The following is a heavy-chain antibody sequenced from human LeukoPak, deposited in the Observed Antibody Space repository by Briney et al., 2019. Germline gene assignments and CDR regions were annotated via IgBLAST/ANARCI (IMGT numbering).Heavy chain of an antibody. D-gene: IGHD6-6*01. CDR2: ISSSSSTI. CDR1: GFTFSSYS. J-gene: IGHJ4*02. V-gene: IGHV3-48*04. CDR3: ARGFSSIAALGDDY. Sequence: GGSLRLSCAASGFTFSSYSMNWVRQAPGKGLEWVSYISSSSSTIYYADSVKGRFTISRDNAKNSLYLQMNSLRAEDTAVYYCARGFSSIAALGDDYWGQGTLVTVSS.